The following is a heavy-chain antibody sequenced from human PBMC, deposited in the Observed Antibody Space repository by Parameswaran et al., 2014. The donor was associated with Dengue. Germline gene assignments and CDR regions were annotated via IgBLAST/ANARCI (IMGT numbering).Heavy chain of an antibody. CDR2: ISSSGSTI. Sequence: WIRQPPGKGLEWVSYISSSGSTIYYADSVKGRFTISRDNAKNSLYLQMNSLRAEDTAVYYCAREKEAFDIWGQGTMVTVSS. V-gene: IGHV3-48*03. CDR3: AREKEAFDI. J-gene: IGHJ3*02.